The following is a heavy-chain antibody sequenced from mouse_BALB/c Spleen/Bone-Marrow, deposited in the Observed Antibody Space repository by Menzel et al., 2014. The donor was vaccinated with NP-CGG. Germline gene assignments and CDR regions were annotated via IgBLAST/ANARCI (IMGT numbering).Heavy chain of an antibody. V-gene: IGHV2-6-7*01. CDR1: GFSLTGYG. Sequence: QVQLKESGPGLVAPSQSLSISCTVSGFSLTGYGVNWVRQPPGKGLEWLGKVWGDGSTDYNSGLKTRLSISKDNSKSQVFLKMNSLQTDDTARYYCASNGGGAMDYWGQGTSVTVSS. J-gene: IGHJ4*01. CDR2: VWGDGST. CDR3: ASNGGGAMDY.